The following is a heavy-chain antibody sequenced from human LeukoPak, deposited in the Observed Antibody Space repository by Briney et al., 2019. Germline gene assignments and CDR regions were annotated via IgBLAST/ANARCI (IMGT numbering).Heavy chain of an antibody. CDR1: GFTFSSYA. V-gene: IGHV3-64D*06. D-gene: IGHD1/OR15-1a*01. CDR2: INSDDDST. CDR3: VKDRGGITRDFDY. J-gene: IGHJ4*02. Sequence: GGSLRLSCSASGFTFSSYAMHWVRQAPGKGLEYVSGINSDDDSTSYADSLKDRFTIFRDNSKNTQYLQMSSLKTEDTAVYYCVKDRGGITRDFDYWGQGTLVTVSS.